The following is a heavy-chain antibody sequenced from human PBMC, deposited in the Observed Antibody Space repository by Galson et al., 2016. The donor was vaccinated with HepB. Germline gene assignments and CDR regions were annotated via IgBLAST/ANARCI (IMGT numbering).Heavy chain of an antibody. D-gene: IGHD3-9*01. Sequence: SLRLSCAASGFTFSSYAMSWVRQAPGKGLEWVSAISGSGGSTYYADSVKGRFTISRDNSKNTLYLQMNSLRAEDTAVYYCAKDLEYYDILTGYLPPPEYFQLGGQGTLVTVSS. CDR1: GFTFSSYA. J-gene: IGHJ1*01. V-gene: IGHV3-23*01. CDR3: AKDLEYYDILTGYLPPPEYFQL. CDR2: ISGSGGST.